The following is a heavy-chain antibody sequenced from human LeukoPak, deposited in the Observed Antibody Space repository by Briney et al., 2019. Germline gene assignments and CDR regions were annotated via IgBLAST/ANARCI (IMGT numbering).Heavy chain of an antibody. D-gene: IGHD4-17*01. CDR1: GFTFIDYT. V-gene: IGHV3-21*01. CDR2: ISCSSGFI. CDR3: ARGTVTTDY. Sequence: KPGGSLRLSCAASGFTFIDYTMNWVRQAPGKGLEWVSSISCSSGFIYYADSVRGRFTISRDNAKNSLYLQMNSLRAEDTAVYYCARGTVTTDYWGQGALVAVSS. J-gene: IGHJ4*02.